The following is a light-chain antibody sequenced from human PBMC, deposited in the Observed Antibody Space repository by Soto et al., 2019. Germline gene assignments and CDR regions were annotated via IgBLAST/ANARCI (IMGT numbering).Light chain of an antibody. J-gene: IGKJ5*01. CDR1: QSVSSN. CDR2: NAS. CDR3: QQYYNGPPIT. Sequence: EIVLTQSSATLSVSPGERATLSCRASQSVSSNLAWYQQKPGQAPRLLIYNASTRATGIPDRFSGSGSGTEFTLTISSLQSEDFAVYYCQQYYNGPPITFGQGARLEIK. V-gene: IGKV3-15*01.